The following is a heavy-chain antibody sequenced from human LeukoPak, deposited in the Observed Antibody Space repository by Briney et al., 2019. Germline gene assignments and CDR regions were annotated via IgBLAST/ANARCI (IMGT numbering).Heavy chain of an antibody. D-gene: IGHD2-2*01. CDR3: AREAVVVPAAIRVYGMDV. Sequence: PGGSLRPSCAASGFTFSSYWMHWVRQAPGKGLVWVSRINSDGSSTSYADSVKGRFTISRDNAKNTLYLQMNSLRAEDTAVYYCAREAVVVPAAIRVYGMDVWGQGTTVTVSS. V-gene: IGHV3-74*01. J-gene: IGHJ6*02. CDR1: GFTFSSYW. CDR2: INSDGSST.